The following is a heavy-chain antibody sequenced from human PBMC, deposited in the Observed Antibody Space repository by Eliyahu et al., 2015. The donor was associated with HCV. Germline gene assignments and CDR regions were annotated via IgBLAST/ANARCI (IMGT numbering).Heavy chain of an antibody. Sequence: EVKKPGSSVKISCKASGGTFSSYPLIWVRQAPGQGLEWMGGITPNFGTTNYAPRFQGRVTITADDSTTTTYMELSSLTSEDTAVYYCARRVPTAGTGFAYWGQGTLVTVS. V-gene: IGHV1-69*01. D-gene: IGHD3-10*01. J-gene: IGHJ4*02. CDR3: ARRVPTAGTGFAY. CDR1: GGTFSSYP. CDR2: ITPNFGTT.